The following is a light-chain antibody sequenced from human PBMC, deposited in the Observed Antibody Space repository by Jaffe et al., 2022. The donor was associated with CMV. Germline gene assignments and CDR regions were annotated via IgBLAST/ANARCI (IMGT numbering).Light chain of an antibody. CDR2: LGS. CDR1: QSLLHTNGYNY. Sequence: IVMTQSPLSLPVTPGEPASISCRSSQSLLHTNGYNYLDWYLQKPGKSPQLLIYLGSNRASGVPDRFTASGSGTDFTLKITRVEAEDVGVYYCMQALETPLTFGGGTKVEIK. V-gene: IGKV2-28*01. J-gene: IGKJ4*01. CDR3: MQALETPLT.